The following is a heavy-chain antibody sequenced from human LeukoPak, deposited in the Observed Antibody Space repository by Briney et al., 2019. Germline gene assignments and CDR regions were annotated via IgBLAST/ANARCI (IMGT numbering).Heavy chain of an antibody. J-gene: IGHJ4*02. CDR1: GGSISNYY. V-gene: IGHV4-59*01. CDR3: ARMYKSGWSFDY. D-gene: IGHD6-19*01. Sequence: PSETLSLTCTVSGGSISNYYWSWIRQPPGKGLEWIGYIYYTGSTNYNPSLKSRITISVDTSKNQFSLKPNSVTAADTAVYYCARMYKSGWSFDYWGQGALVAVSS. CDR2: IYYTGST.